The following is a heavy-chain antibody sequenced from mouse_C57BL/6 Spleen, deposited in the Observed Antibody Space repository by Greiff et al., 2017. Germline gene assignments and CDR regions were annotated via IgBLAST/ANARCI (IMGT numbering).Heavy chain of an antibody. Sequence: EVQLQQSGPVLVKPGASVKMTCKASGYTFTDSYMNWVKQSHGKSLEWIGVINPYNGGTSYNPKFQGKATLTVDKSSSTAYMELNSLTSEVSAVYYCAYGNYDAMDYWGQGTSVTVSS. V-gene: IGHV1-19*01. D-gene: IGHD2-1*01. CDR3: AYGNYDAMDY. CDR1: GYTFTDSY. J-gene: IGHJ4*01. CDR2: INPYNGGT.